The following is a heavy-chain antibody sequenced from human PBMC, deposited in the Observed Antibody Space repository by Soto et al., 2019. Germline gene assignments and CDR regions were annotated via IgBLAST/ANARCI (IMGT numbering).Heavy chain of an antibody. D-gene: IGHD6-19*01. V-gene: IGHV3-30-3*01. CDR3: ARPGIAVLHSNWFDP. CDR2: ISYDGSNK. J-gene: IGHJ5*02. Sequence: QVQLVESGGGVVQPGRSLRLSCAASGFTFSSYAMHWVRQAPGKGLEWVAVISYDGSNKYYADSVKGRFTISRDNSKNTLYLQMNSLGAEDTAVYYCARPGIAVLHSNWFDPWGQGTLVTVSS. CDR1: GFTFSSYA.